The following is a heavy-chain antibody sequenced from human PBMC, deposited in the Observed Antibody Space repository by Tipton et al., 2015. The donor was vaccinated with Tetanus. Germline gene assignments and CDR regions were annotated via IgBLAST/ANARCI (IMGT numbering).Heavy chain of an antibody. CDR2: IYYNGST. V-gene: IGHV4-59*01. CDR3: ARGDYYGSGTYDV. CDR1: GGSISYYY. D-gene: IGHD3-10*01. Sequence: TLYLTCSVSGGSISYYYWSWIRQSPGKGLEWIGHIYYNGSTKYNPSLKSRVTVSLDTSKKHFSLRLSSVTAADTAVYYCARGDYYGSGTYDVWGQGTTVTVPS. J-gene: IGHJ6*02.